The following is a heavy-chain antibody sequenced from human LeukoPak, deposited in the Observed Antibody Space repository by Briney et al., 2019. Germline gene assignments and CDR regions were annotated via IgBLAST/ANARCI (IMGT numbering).Heavy chain of an antibody. D-gene: IGHD3-22*01. Sequence: PGGSLRLSCAASGFTFSSYEMNWVRQAPGKGLEWVSYISSSGSTIYYADSVKGRFTISRDNSNNTLYLQMNSLRAEDTAVYYCARGDYYDSSGLQWGQGTLVTVSS. CDR3: ARGDYYDSSGLQ. J-gene: IGHJ4*02. CDR1: GFTFSSYE. V-gene: IGHV3-48*03. CDR2: ISSSGSTI.